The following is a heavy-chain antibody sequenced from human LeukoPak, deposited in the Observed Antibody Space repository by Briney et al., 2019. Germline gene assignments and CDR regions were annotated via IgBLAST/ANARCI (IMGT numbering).Heavy chain of an antibody. D-gene: IGHD2-21*02. J-gene: IGHJ4*02. CDR1: GYTLTELS. V-gene: IGHV1-2*02. Sequence: ASVKVSCKVSGYTLTELSMHWVRQAPGQGLEWMGWINPNSGGTNYAQKFQGRVTMTRDTSISTAYMELSRLRSDDTAVYYCARAGGVTPFDYWGQGTLVTVSS. CDR2: INPNSGGT. CDR3: ARAGGVTPFDY.